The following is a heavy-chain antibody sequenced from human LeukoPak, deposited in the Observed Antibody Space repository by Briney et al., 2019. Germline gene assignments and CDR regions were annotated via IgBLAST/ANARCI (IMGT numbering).Heavy chain of an antibody. J-gene: IGHJ6*03. CDR3: ATGGIAARPPPVYYYYMDV. CDR2: FDPEDGET. CDR1: GYTLTELS. V-gene: IGHV1-24*01. Sequence: GASVKVSCKVSGYTLTELSMHWVRQAPGKGLEWMGGFDPEDGETIYAQKFQGRVTMTEDTSTDTTYMELSSLRSEDTAVYYCATGGIAARPPPVYYYYMDVWGKGTTVTVSS. D-gene: IGHD6-6*01.